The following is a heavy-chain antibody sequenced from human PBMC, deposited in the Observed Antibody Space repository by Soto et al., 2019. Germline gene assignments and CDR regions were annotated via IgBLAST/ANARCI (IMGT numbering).Heavy chain of an antibody. CDR3: ARVANWKGYYYYYGMDV. D-gene: IGHD1-1*01. CDR1: GGSVGSGSYY. V-gene: IGHV4-61*01. Sequence: SETLSLTCTVSGGSVGSGSYYWSWIRQPPGKGLEWIGYIYYSGSTNYNPSLKSRVTISVDTSKNQFSLKLSSVTAADTAVYYCARVANWKGYYYYYGMDVWGQGTTVTVSS. CDR2: IYYSGST. J-gene: IGHJ6*02.